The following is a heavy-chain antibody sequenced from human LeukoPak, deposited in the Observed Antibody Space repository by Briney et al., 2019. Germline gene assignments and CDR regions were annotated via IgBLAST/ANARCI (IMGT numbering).Heavy chain of an antibody. J-gene: IGHJ3*02. Sequence: GGSLRLSCAASGFTFSSYSMNWVRQAPGKGLEWVSYISSSSSTIYYADSVKGRFTISRDNAKNSLYLQMNSLRAEDTAVYYCARVSTPHAFDIWGQGTMVTVSS. D-gene: IGHD3-3*02. CDR3: ARVSTPHAFDI. CDR1: GFTFSSYS. CDR2: ISSSSSTI. V-gene: IGHV3-48*04.